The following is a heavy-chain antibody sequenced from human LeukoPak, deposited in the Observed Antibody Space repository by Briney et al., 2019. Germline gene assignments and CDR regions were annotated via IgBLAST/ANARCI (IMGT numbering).Heavy chain of an antibody. CDR2: INAGNGNT. J-gene: IGHJ4*02. CDR1: GFTFSSYA. Sequence: KPGGSLRLSCAASGFTFSSYAMHWVRQAPGQRLEWMGWINAGNGNTKYSQKFQGRVTITRDTSASTAYMELSSLRSEDTAVYYCAREATDSGSYPWNYWGQGTLVTVSS. V-gene: IGHV1-3*01. D-gene: IGHD1-26*01. CDR3: AREATDSGSYPWNY.